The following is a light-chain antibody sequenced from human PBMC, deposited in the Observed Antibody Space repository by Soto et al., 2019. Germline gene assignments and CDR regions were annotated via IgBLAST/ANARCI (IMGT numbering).Light chain of an antibody. V-gene: IGLV2-8*01. CDR3: SSYAGSSWV. CDR1: SSDVATYNY. J-gene: IGLJ3*02. CDR2: DVS. Sequence: QSVLTQPASVSGSPGQSITISCTGTSSDVATYNYVSWYQHYPGKAPKLMIYDVSKRPSGVPYRFSGSKSGNAASLTVSGLQGEDEADYYCSSYAGSSWVFGGGTKLPS.